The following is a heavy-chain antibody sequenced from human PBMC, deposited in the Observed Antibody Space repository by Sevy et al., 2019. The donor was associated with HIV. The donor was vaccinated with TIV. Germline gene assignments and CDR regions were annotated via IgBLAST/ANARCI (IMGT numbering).Heavy chain of an antibody. CDR2: IYYSGST. Sequence: SETLSLTCTVSGGSISSGGYYWSWIRQHPGKGLEWIGYIYYSGSTYDNPSLKSRVTISVDTFKTQFSLKLSSVTAADAAVYYCARDLGTVTTHWGEGTLVTVSS. V-gene: IGHV4-31*03. J-gene: IGHJ4*02. CDR3: ARDLGTVTTH. D-gene: IGHD4-4*01. CDR1: GGSISSGGYY.